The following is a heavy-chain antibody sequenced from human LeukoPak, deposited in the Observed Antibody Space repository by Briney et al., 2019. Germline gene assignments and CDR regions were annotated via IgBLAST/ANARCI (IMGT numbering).Heavy chain of an antibody. J-gene: IGHJ5*02. CDR3: ARDPHYCSGGSCYSLGFDP. CDR2: IWDDGSNQ. D-gene: IGHD2-15*01. V-gene: IGHV3-33*01. CDR1: GFTFSNYG. Sequence: GRSLRLSCAASGFTFSNYGMQWVRQAPGKRLVWVAVIWDDGSNQYYADSVKGRFTISRDISKNTLYLQMNSLRAEDTAVYYCARDPHYCSGGSCYSLGFDPWGQGTLVTVSS.